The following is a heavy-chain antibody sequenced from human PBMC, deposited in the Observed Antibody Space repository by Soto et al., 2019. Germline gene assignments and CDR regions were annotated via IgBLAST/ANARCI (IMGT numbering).Heavy chain of an antibody. J-gene: IGHJ5*02. CDR2: IYYIGNT. Sequence: SETLSLTCTFSGGSISTSTYFLDWIRQPPGKGLEWIGSIYYIGNTYYNPSLKSRVTISIDTSENQFSLRLNSVTAADTAVYFCARRGSAVSVATEFDPWGQGTPVTVSS. CDR1: GGSISTSTYF. V-gene: IGHV4-39*01. CDR3: ARRGSAVSVATEFDP. D-gene: IGHD6-19*01.